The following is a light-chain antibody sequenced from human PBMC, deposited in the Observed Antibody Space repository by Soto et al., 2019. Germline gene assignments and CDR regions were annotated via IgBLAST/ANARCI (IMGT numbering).Light chain of an antibody. Sequence: QSALTQPASVSGSPGQSITISCTGTSSDVGDNNYVSWYQQHPGKAPKLMIYDVTHRPSGISNRFSGSKSGNTASLTISGLQAEDEDDYSCSSYTSSSTLYVFGTGTKVTVL. J-gene: IGLJ1*01. CDR3: SSYTSSSTLYV. CDR2: DVT. V-gene: IGLV2-14*01. CDR1: SSDVGDNNY.